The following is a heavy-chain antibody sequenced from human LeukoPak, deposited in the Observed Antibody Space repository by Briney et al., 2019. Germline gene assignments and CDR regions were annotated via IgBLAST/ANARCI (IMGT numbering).Heavy chain of an antibody. V-gene: IGHV3-23*01. CDR2: IIGSVAST. Sequence: PGGSLRLSCAASGFTFASYAMSWVRQTPGKRLEWVSVIIGSVASTYYADSVKGRFTISRDNSKNTLYLQMNSLRADDTAVYYCAKGGYDYVEVGYFDCWGQGTLVTVSS. CDR1: GFTFASYA. D-gene: IGHD5-12*01. CDR3: AKGGYDYVEVGYFDC. J-gene: IGHJ4*02.